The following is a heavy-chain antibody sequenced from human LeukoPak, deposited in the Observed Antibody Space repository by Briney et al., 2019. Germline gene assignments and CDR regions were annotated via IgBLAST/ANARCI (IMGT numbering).Heavy chain of an antibody. D-gene: IGHD2-2*01. CDR3: ARRYCSSTSCYDRGGMDV. CDR2: ISSSSSYI. J-gene: IGHJ6*02. Sequence: PGGSLRPSCAASGFTFSSYAMNWVRQAPGKGLEWVSSISSSSSYIYYADSVKGRFTISRDNAKNSLYLQMNSLRAEDTAVYYCARRYCSSTSCYDRGGMDVWGQGTTVTVSS. CDR1: GFTFSSYA. V-gene: IGHV3-21*01.